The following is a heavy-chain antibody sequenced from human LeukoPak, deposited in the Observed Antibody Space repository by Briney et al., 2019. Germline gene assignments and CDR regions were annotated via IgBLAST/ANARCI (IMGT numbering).Heavy chain of an antibody. CDR3: ARHFSNYGAFYFDY. J-gene: IGHJ4*02. Sequence: SETLSLTCAVSGGSISSSDWWSWVRQPPGRGLEWIGYIYRSENPTYNPSLKSRVTMSVDKSKNQFSLKLSSVTAADTAVYYCARHFSNYGAFYFDYWGQGTLVTVS. V-gene: IGHV4-4*02. CDR2: IYRSENP. CDR1: GGSISSSDW. D-gene: IGHD3-10*01.